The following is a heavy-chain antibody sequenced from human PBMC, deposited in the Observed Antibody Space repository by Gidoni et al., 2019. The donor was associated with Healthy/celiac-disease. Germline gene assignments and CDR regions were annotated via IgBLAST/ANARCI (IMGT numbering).Heavy chain of an antibody. D-gene: IGHD3-22*01. V-gene: IGHV3-21*01. CDR1: GFTFSSYS. CDR3: ARYDSSAYVPFDI. J-gene: IGHJ3*02. Sequence: EVQLVESGGGLVKPGGSLRLSCAASGFTFSSYSMTWVRQAPGKGLEWVSSISSSSSFIYYADSVKGRFTISRDNAKNSLYLQMNSLRAEDTAVYYCARYDSSAYVPFDIWGQGTMVTVSS. CDR2: ISSSSSFI.